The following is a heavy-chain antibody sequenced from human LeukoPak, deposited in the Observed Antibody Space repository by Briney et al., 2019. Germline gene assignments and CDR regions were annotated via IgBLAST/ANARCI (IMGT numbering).Heavy chain of an antibody. CDR1: GGTFSSYA. CDR2: IIPIFGTA. CDR3: ASSPYYYDSSGYYRGFDY. J-gene: IGHJ4*02. V-gene: IGHV1-69*05. Sequence: SVKVSCKASGGTFSSYAISWVRQAPGQGLEWMGGIIPIFGTANYAQKFQGRVTITTDESTSTAHMELSSLRSEDTAVYYCASSPYYYDSSGYYRGFDYWGQGTLVTVSS. D-gene: IGHD3-22*01.